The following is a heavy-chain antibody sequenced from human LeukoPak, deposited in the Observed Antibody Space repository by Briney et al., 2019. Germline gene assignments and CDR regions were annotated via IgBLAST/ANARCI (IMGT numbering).Heavy chain of an antibody. CDR3: ARGPCGGDCYGA. CDR2: IYYSGST. Sequence: SETLSLTCTVSGGSISSSSYYWGWIRQPPGKGLEWIGSIYYSGSTYYNPSLKSRVTISVDTSKNQFSLKLSSVTAADTAVYYCARGPCGGDCYGAWGQGTLVTVSS. D-gene: IGHD2-21*02. V-gene: IGHV4-39*07. CDR1: GGSISSSSYY. J-gene: IGHJ5*02.